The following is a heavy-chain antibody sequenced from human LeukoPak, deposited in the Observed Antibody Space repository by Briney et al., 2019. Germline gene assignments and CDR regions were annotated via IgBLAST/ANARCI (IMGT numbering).Heavy chain of an antibody. V-gene: IGHV1-18*01. CDR1: GYTFTSYG. J-gene: IGHJ4*02. D-gene: IGHD4-11*01. CDR3: ARVSEPDDYSNIIDDY. CDR2: ISAYNGNT. Sequence: GASVKVSCKASGYTFTSYGISWVRQAPGQGLEWMGWISAYNGNTNYAQKLQGRVTMTTDTSTSTAYMGLRSLRSDDTAVYYCARVSEPDDYSNIIDDYWGQGTLVTVSS.